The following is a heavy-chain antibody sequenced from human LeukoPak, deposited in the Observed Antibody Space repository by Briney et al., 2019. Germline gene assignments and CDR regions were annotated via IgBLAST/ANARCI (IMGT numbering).Heavy chain of an antibody. J-gene: IGHJ4*02. CDR2: IWYDGSNK. D-gene: IGHD3-22*01. CDR3: AREGIVVGPHDY. Sequence: GGSLRLSCAASGFTFSSYGMHWVRQAPGKGLEWVAVIWYDGSNKYYADSVKGRFTISRDNSKNTLYLQMNSLRAEDTAVYYCAREGIVVGPHDYWGQGTLVTVSS. CDR1: GFTFSSYG. V-gene: IGHV3-33*01.